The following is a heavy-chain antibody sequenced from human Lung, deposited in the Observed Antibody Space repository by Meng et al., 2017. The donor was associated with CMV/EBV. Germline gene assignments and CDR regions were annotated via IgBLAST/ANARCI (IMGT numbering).Heavy chain of an antibody. D-gene: IGHD2-15*01. J-gene: IGHJ4*02. CDR3: ASGTPGRSYCDY. Sequence: RSGPEGKRPGAPGRVSCKASGYTFGSYGICWVRQAPGQGLEWMGWFVNYVDTYPAPKFQGRVTMTTDTHTNTAFMELRSLTSDDTAVYYCASGTPGRSYCDYWGQGTLVTVSS. CDR1: GYTFGSYG. CDR2: FVNYVDT. V-gene: IGHV1-18*01.